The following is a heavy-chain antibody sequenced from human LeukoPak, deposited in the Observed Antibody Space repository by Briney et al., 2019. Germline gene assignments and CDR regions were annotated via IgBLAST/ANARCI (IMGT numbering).Heavy chain of an antibody. CDR1: GFTFDDYA. CDR3: AKVYGDYEYFDY. V-gene: IGHV3-9*01. Sequence: GRSLRLSCAAPGFTFDDYAMHWVRQAPGKGLEWVSGISWNSGSIGYADSVKGRFTISRDNAKNSLYLQMNSLRAEDTALYYCAKVYGDYEYFDYWGQGTLVTVSS. D-gene: IGHD4-17*01. J-gene: IGHJ4*02. CDR2: ISWNSGSI.